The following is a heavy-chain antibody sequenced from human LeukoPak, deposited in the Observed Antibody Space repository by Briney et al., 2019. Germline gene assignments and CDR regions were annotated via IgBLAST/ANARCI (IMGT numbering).Heavy chain of an antibody. D-gene: IGHD2-21*02. CDR1: GFTFSNHW. CDR3: ARCGSDYDGGAFDI. J-gene: IGHJ3*02. V-gene: IGHV3-53*01. CDR2: IYSDRRT. Sequence: GGSLRLSCAASGFTFSNHWMHWVRQAPGKGLEWVAVIYSDRRTHYGDSVKGRFTISRDNSNNTLHLQMNSLRGEDTAVYYCARCGSDYDGGAFDIWGQGTVVTVSS.